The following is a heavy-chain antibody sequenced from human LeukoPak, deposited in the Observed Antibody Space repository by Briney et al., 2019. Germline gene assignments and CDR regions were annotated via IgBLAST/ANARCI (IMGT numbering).Heavy chain of an antibody. J-gene: IGHJ5*02. CDR1: GVSISSGGYS. CDR3: ARGIEDTAMVEH. V-gene: IGHV4-30-2*01. CDR2: IYHSGST. Sequence: SETLSLTCAVSGVSISSGGYSWSWLRQPPGKGLEWIGYIYHSGSTYYNPSLKSRVTISVDRSKNQFSLKLSSVTAADTAVYYCARGIEDTAMVEHWGQGTLVTVSS. D-gene: IGHD5-18*01.